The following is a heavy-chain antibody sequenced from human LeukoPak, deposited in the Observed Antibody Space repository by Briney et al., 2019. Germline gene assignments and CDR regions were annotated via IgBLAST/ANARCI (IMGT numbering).Heavy chain of an antibody. CDR3: ARSGRGSSAGFDY. CDR2: IYYSGST. J-gene: IGHJ4*02. D-gene: IGHD3-10*01. V-gene: IGHV4-59*01. CDR1: GGSISSYY. Sequence: SETLSLTCTVSGGSISSYYWSWIRQPPGKGLEWIGYIYYSGSTNYTPSLKSRITISVDTSRNQFSLKLNSVTAADTAVYYCARSGRGSSAGFDYWGQGTLVTVSS.